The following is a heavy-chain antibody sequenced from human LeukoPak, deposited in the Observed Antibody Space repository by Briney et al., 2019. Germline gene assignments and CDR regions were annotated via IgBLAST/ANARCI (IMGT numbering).Heavy chain of an antibody. Sequence: ASVKVSCKASGYTFTSYGISWVRQAPGQGLERIGWISAYNGNTNYAQKLQGRVTMTTDTSTSTAYMELRSLRSDDTAVYYCARADVKITIFGVVIIDWFDPWGQGTLVTVSS. CDR1: GYTFTSYG. D-gene: IGHD3-3*01. V-gene: IGHV1-18*01. CDR3: ARADVKITIFGVVIIDWFDP. J-gene: IGHJ5*02. CDR2: ISAYNGNT.